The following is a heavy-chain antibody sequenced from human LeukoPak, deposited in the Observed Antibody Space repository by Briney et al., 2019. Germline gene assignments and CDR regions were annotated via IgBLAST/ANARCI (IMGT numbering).Heavy chain of an antibody. Sequence: GALVKVSCKASGYTYTSYGISWVRQAPGQGREWMGWIHAGNGNTKYSQKFQGRVTITRDTSASTAYKELSSLRSEDTAVYYCASVPVLLWFGERGMDVWGQGTTVTVSS. D-gene: IGHD3-10*01. CDR2: IHAGNGNT. CDR1: GYTYTSYG. V-gene: IGHV1-3*01. CDR3: ASVPVLLWFGERGMDV. J-gene: IGHJ6*02.